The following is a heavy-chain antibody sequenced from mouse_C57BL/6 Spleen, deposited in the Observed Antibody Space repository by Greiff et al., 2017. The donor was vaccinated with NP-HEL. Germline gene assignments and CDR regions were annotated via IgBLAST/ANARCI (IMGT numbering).Heavy chain of an antibody. Sequence: VKLVESGPGLVQPSQSLSITCTVSGFSLTSYGVHWVRQSPGKGLEWLGVIWSGGSTDYNAAFISRLSISKDNSKSQVFFKMNSLQADDTAIYYCARRDYEGYFDVWGTGTTVTVSS. D-gene: IGHD2-4*01. V-gene: IGHV2-2*01. CDR1: GFSLTSYG. CDR2: IWSGGST. CDR3: ARRDYEGYFDV. J-gene: IGHJ1*03.